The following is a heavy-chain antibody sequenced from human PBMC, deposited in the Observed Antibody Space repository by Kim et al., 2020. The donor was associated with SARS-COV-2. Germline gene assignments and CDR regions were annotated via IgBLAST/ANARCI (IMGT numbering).Heavy chain of an antibody. V-gene: IGHV3-30*18. D-gene: IGHD3-10*01. CDR2: ISYDGSNK. Sequence: GGSLRLSCAASGFTFSSYGMHWVRQAPGKGLEWVAVISYDGSNKYYADSVKGRFTISRDNSKNTLYLQMNSLRAEDTAVYYCAKGRGGFPWFDPWGQGTLVTVSS. CDR1: GFTFSSYG. CDR3: AKGRGGFPWFDP. J-gene: IGHJ5*02.